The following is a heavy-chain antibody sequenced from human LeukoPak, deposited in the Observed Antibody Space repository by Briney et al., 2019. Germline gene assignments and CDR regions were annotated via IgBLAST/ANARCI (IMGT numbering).Heavy chain of an antibody. Sequence: PSETLSLTCTVSGGSMSSYYWSWIRQPPGKGLEWIGYTYYSGNTNCNLSLKSRVTISVDTSKNQFSLKVSSVTAADTAVYYCARVFHDSSGCPFDYWGQGTLVTVSS. CDR2: TYYSGNT. CDR3: ARVFHDSSGCPFDY. V-gene: IGHV4-59*01. J-gene: IGHJ4*02. CDR1: GGSMSSYY. D-gene: IGHD3-22*01.